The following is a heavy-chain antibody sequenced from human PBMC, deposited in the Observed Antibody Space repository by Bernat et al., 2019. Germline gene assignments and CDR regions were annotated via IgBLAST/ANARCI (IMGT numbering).Heavy chain of an antibody. V-gene: IGHV3-48*03. CDR1: GFTFSSYE. D-gene: IGHD3-10*01. CDR3: ARDSHVRSVRGGGFDY. J-gene: IGHJ4*02. CDR2: ISSSGSTI. Sequence: EVQLVESGGGLVQPGGSLRLSCAASGFTFSSYEMNWVRQAPGKGLEWVSYISSSGSTIYYADSVKGRFTLSRENAKNSLYLTMKSLRAEDTTVYYCARDSHVRSVRGGGFDYWGQGTLVTVSS.